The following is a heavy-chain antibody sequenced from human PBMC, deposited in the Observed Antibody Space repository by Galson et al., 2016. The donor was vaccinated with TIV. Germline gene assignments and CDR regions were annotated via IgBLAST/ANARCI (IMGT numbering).Heavy chain of an antibody. V-gene: IGHV1-69*13. CDR2: IIPLFRTT. CDR3: ASDRNTALDTYHYYYGMDV. D-gene: IGHD5-18*01. Sequence: SVKVSCKASGGTFSSYVFNWVRLAPGQGLEWMGGIIPLFRTTNYAQKFQGRVTITADESTNTAYMELNSLRSGDTAVYYCASDRNTALDTYHYYYGMDVWGQGTTVTVSS. CDR1: GGTFSSYV. J-gene: IGHJ6*02.